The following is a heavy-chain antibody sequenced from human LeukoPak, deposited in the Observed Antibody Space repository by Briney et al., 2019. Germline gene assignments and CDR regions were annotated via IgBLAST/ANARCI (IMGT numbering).Heavy chain of an antibody. CDR1: GYTFTSYG. CDR2: ISAYNGNT. CDR3: ARALWIVASFDP. D-gene: IGHD3-22*01. V-gene: IGHV1-18*01. Sequence: ASVKVSCKASGYTFTSYGISWVRQAPGQGLEWMGWISAYNGNTNYAQKFQGRVTMTRDTSISTAYMELSRLRSDDTAVYYCARALWIVASFDPWGQGTLVTVSS. J-gene: IGHJ5*02.